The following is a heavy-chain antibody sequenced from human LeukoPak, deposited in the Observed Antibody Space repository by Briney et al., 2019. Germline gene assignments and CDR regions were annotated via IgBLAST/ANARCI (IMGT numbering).Heavy chain of an antibody. Sequence: SETLSLTCAVYGGSFSGYYWSGIRQPPGKGLEWIGEINHSGSTNYNPSLKSRVTISVDTSKNQFSLKLSSVTAADTAVYYCARGPVTLPYYYYGMDVWGQGTTVTVSS. D-gene: IGHD2-21*02. CDR3: ARGPVTLPYYYYGMDV. CDR1: GGSFSGYY. V-gene: IGHV4-34*01. J-gene: IGHJ6*02. CDR2: INHSGST.